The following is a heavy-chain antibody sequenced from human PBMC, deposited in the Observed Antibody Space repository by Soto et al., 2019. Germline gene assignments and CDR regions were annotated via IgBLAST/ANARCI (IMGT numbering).Heavy chain of an antibody. CDR1: GFTFGDYA. CDR3: TEVRAAGVEMAYFDY. Sequence: GGSLRLSCTASGFTFGDYAMSWFRQAPGKGLEWVGFIRSKAYGGTTEYAASVKGRFTISRDDSKSIAYLQMNSLKTEDTAVYYCTEVRAAGVEMAYFDYWGQGTLVTVSS. D-gene: IGHD2-8*01. J-gene: IGHJ4*02. CDR2: IRSKAYGGTT. V-gene: IGHV3-49*03.